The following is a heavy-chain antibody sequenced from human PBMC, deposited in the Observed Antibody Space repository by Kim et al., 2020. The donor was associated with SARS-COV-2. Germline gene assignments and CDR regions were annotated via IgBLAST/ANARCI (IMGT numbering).Heavy chain of an antibody. Sequence: GGSLRLSCAASGFTFSSYGMHWVRQAPGKGLEWVAVISYDGSNKYYADSVKGRFTISRDNSKNTMYLQMNSLRAEDTAVYYCAKDYDFWSGYLAGDAFDIWGQGTMVTVSS. CDR3: AKDYDFWSGYLAGDAFDI. D-gene: IGHD3-3*01. CDR1: GFTFSSYG. V-gene: IGHV3-30*18. CDR2: ISYDGSNK. J-gene: IGHJ3*02.